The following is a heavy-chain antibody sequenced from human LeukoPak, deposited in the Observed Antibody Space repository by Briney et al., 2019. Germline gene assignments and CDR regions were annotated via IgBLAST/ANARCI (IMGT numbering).Heavy chain of an antibody. D-gene: IGHD2-8*02. Sequence: PGGSLRLSCAASGFSFATYCMHWVRQAPGKGLEWVAVIWNDGSNEQYADSVKGRFTISRDNSTNMLYMQMNSLRVEDTAVYYCARHSRGAVSRYDDFAFWGQGTVVTVSS. J-gene: IGHJ3*01. CDR1: GFSFATYC. V-gene: IGHV3-33*01. CDR2: IWNDGSNE. CDR3: ARHSRGAVSRYDDFAF.